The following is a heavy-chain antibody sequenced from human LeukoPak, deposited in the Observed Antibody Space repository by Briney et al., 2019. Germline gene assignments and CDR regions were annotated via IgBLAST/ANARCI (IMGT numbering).Heavy chain of an antibody. Sequence: GGPPRLSCAASGFTFSSYAMSWVRQAPGKGLEWVSAISGSGGSTYYADSVKGRFTISRDNSKNTLYLQMNSLRAEDTAVYYCAKGDGSGSYSDYWGQGTLVTVSS. CDR1: GFTFSSYA. V-gene: IGHV3-23*01. D-gene: IGHD3-10*01. CDR3: AKGDGSGSYSDY. J-gene: IGHJ4*02. CDR2: ISGSGGST.